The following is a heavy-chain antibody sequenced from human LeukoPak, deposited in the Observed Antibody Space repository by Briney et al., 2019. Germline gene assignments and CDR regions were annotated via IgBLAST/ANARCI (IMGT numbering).Heavy chain of an antibody. V-gene: IGHV3-23*01. CDR3: AKEAGLRGGKIDD. J-gene: IGHJ4*02. CDR1: GFTYISYA. D-gene: IGHD3-10*01. CDR2: ISASLGAT. Sequence: GGSLRLSCAASGFTYISYAMTWVRQAPGKGLEWGSDISASLGATYYADSVKGRFTISRDNSKKTLYLKMTSLTAEDTAVYYCAKEAGLRGGKIDDWGQGTLVTVSS.